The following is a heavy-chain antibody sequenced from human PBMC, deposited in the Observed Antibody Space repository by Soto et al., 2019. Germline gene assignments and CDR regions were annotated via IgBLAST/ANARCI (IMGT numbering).Heavy chain of an antibody. D-gene: IGHD3-10*01. V-gene: IGHV1-2*02. J-gene: IGHJ6*02. CDR2: INPNTSAT. CDR1: GYIFTGYF. Sequence: ASVKVSCKASGYIFTGYFIQWLRQAPGQGLEWMGWINPNTSATNYAQKFQGRVTMTRDTSLGAAYMELTSLRPDDTALYYCARITRGRDHYYGMDVWGQGTTVTVSS. CDR3: ARITRGRDHYYGMDV.